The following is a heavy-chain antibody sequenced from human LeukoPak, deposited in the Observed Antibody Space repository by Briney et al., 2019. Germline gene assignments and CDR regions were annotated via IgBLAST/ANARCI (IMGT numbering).Heavy chain of an antibody. J-gene: IGHJ4*02. CDR3: ARLYDFWSGYSC. CDR2: INHSGST. D-gene: IGHD3-3*01. Sequence: PSETLSLTCAVYGGSFSGYYWSWIRQSPGKGLEWIGEINHSGSTNYNPSLKSRVTISVDTSKNQFSLKLSSVTAADTAVYYCARLYDFWSGYSCWGQGTLVTVSS. V-gene: IGHV4-34*01. CDR1: GGSFSGYY.